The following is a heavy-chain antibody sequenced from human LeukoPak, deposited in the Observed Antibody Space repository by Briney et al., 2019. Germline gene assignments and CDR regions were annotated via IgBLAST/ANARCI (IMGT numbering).Heavy chain of an antibody. D-gene: IGHD5-18*01. CDR1: GFTFSSYW. V-gene: IGHV3-74*01. CDR2: INSDGSST. CDR3: ARAGYSYGLPYYDY. Sequence: GGSLRLSCAASGFTFSSYWMHWVRQAPGKGLVWVSRINSDGSSTSYADSVKGRFTISRDNAKNTLYLQMNSLRAEDTAVYYCARAGYSYGLPYYDYWGQGTLVTVSS. J-gene: IGHJ4*02.